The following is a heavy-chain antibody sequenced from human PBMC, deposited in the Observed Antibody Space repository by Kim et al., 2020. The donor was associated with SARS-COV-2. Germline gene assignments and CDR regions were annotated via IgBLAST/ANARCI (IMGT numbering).Heavy chain of an antibody. V-gene: IGHV7-4-1*01. Sequence: YAQGFTGRTVFSLDTSVSTAYLQISSLKAEDTAVYYCARDYSYGYYYFDYWGQGTLVTVSS. CDR3: ARDYSYGYYYFDY. J-gene: IGHJ4*02. D-gene: IGHD5-18*01.